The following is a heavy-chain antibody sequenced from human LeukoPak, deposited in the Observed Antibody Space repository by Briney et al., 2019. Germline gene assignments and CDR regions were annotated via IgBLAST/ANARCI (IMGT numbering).Heavy chain of an antibody. J-gene: IGHJ4*02. CDR3: ARTSYYYDSSGYAEFDY. CDR1: GGSFSGYY. CDR2: IYYSGTT. D-gene: IGHD3-22*01. Sequence: KPSETLSLTCAVYGGSFSGYYWSWIRQPPGKGLEWIGSIYYSGTTYYNPSLKSRLTLFIDTPKNQFSLSLSSVTAADTAVYYCARTSYYYDSSGYAEFDYWGQGTLVTVSS. V-gene: IGHV4-34*01.